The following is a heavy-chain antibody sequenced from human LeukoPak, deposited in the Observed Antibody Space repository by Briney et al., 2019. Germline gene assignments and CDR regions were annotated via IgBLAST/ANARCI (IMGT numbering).Heavy chain of an antibody. CDR3: ARESSSSWSAVDY. CDR2: ISAYNGDT. V-gene: IGHV1-18*01. CDR1: GYIFAHNG. J-gene: IGHJ4*02. D-gene: IGHD6-13*01. Sequence: ASVKVSCKTSGYIFAHNGISWVRQAPGQGPEWMGWISAYNGDTNYAQNFQGRVTMTRDTSTSTVYMELRSLRSDDTAVYYCARESSSSWSAVDYCGQGTLVTVSS.